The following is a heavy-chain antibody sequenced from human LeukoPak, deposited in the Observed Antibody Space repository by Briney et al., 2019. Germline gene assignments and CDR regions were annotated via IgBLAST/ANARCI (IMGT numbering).Heavy chain of an antibody. CDR3: ARRLKVTEHFDY. CDR1: GGSISSSSLY. D-gene: IGHD2-21*02. CDR2: IYYSGST. J-gene: IGHJ4*02. Sequence: ETPCPTRTVSGGSISSSSLYWGWIRQPPGKGLEWIGSIYYSGSTYYSPSLKTRVTMSVDTSKNQFSLKLTSVTAADTAVYYCARRLKVTEHFDYWGQGALVTVSS. V-gene: IGHV4-39*01.